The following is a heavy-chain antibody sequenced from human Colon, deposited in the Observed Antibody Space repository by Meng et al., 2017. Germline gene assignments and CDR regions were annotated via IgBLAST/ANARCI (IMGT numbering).Heavy chain of an antibody. D-gene: IGHD6-19*01. CDR2: GSA. V-gene: IGHV4-61*01. CDR3: ARVPGIAVAGSGFGYFDL. Sequence: GPDLLKPSGTLALACIVSVRSVSIGNYYWSWVRQPPGKGLEWIASGSANFHLSLKSRVIMSVDTSKNQFSLRLTSVTAADTAVYYCARVPGIAVAGSGFGYFDLWGRGTLVTVSS. J-gene: IGHJ2*01. CDR1: VRSVSIGNYY.